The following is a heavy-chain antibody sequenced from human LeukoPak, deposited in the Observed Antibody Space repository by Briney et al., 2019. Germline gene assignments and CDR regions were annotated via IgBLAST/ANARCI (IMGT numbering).Heavy chain of an antibody. CDR2: IRYDGSNK. CDR3: AARDGSPQGDYYYYMDV. V-gene: IGHV3-30*02. D-gene: IGHD6-25*01. CDR1: GFTFSSYG. Sequence: GGSLRLSCAASGFTFSSYGMHWVRQAPGKGLEWVTFIRYDGSNKYYADSVKGRFTVSRDNSKNTLYLQMNSLRAEDTAVYYCAARDGSPQGDYYYYMDVWGKGTTVTVSS. J-gene: IGHJ6*03.